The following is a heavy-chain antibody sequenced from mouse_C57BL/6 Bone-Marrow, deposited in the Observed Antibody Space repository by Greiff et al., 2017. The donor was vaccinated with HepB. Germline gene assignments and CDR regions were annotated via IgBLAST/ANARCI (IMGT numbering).Heavy chain of an antibody. D-gene: IGHD1-1*01. J-gene: IGHJ2*01. CDR2: IDPETGGT. CDR3: TRDGSSYGGY. Sequence: VQLQQSGAELVRPGASVTLSCKASGYTFTDYEMHWVKQTPVHGLEWIGAIDPETGGTAYNQRFKGKAILTADKSSSTAYMELRSLTSEDSAVYYCTRDGSSYGGYWGQGTTLTVSS. CDR1: GYTFTDYE. V-gene: IGHV1-15*01.